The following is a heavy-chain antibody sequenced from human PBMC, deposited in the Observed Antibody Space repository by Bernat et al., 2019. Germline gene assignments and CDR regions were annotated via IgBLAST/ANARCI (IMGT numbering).Heavy chain of an antibody. CDR1: GGTFSSYA. J-gene: IGHJ3*02. CDR2: IIPIFGTA. CDR3: ARDNQYYGSDLYDAFDI. D-gene: IGHD3-10*01. V-gene: IGHV1-69*01. Sequence: QVQLVQSGAEVKKPGSSVKVSCKASGGTFSSYAISWVRQAPGQGLEWMGGIIPIFGTANYAQKFQGRVTITADESTSTAYMELSSLRSEDTAVYYCARDNQYYGSDLYDAFDIWGQGTMVTVSS.